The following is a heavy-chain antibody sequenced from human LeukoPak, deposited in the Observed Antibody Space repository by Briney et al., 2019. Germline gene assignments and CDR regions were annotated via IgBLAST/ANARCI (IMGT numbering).Heavy chain of an antibody. J-gene: IGHJ4*02. CDR3: ARDSEAYCSSTSCFFDY. V-gene: IGHV3-30-3*01. CDR1: GFTFSSYA. D-gene: IGHD2-2*01. CDR2: ISYDGSNK. Sequence: HPGGSLRLSCAASGFTFSSYAMHWVRQAPGKGLGWVAVISYDGSNKYYADSVKGRFTISRDNSKNTLYLQMNSLRAEDTAVYYCARDSEAYCSSTSCFFDYWGQGTLVTVSS.